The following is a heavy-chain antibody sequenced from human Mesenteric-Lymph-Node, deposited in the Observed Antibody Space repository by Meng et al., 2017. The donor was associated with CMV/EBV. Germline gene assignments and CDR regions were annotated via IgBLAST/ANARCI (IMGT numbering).Heavy chain of an antibody. CDR2: IYYSGST. D-gene: IGHD2-2*02. V-gene: IGHV4-59*01. J-gene: IGHJ6*02. CDR3: ARDHRGYCSSTSCYKRGYYYYGMDV. CDR1: GDSMYGYH. Sequence: SETLSLTCSVSGDSMYGYHWSWTRQPPGKGLEWIGYIYYSGSTNYNPSLKSRVTISVDTSKNQFSLKLSSVTAADTAVYYCARDHRGYCSSTSCYKRGYYYYGMDVWGQGTTVTVSS.